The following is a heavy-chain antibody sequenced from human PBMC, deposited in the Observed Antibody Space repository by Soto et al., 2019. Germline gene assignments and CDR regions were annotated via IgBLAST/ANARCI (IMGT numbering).Heavy chain of an antibody. CDR1: GFTFSIYA. V-gene: IGHV3-23*01. Sequence: EVQLLESGGGLAQPGGSLRLSCAASGFTFSIYAMTWVRQAPGKGLEWVSAISGRGSNRDYADSAKGRFTISRDNSKNTLYLQMTSLRDEDTAVYYCAKYAAEGYFDYWGQGTLVTVSS. D-gene: IGHD2-8*01. J-gene: IGHJ4*02. CDR3: AKYAAEGYFDY. CDR2: ISGRGSNR.